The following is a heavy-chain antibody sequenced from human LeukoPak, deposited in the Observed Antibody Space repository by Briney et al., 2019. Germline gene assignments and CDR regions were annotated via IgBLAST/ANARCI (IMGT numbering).Heavy chain of an antibody. Sequence: SVKVSCKASGGTFSSYAISWVRQAPGQGLEWMGRIIPIFGTANYAQKFQGRVTITTDASTSTAYMELSSLRSEDTAVYYCAGIGIAVAGTGFDPWGQGTLVTVSS. V-gene: IGHV1-69*05. CDR2: IIPIFGTA. J-gene: IGHJ5*02. CDR3: AGIGIAVAGTGFDP. CDR1: GGTFSSYA. D-gene: IGHD6-19*01.